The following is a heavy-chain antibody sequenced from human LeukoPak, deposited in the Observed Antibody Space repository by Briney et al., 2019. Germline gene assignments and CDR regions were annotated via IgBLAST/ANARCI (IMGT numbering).Heavy chain of an antibody. CDR1: GGSFSGYY. D-gene: IGHD4-17*01. Sequence: SETLSLTCAVYGGSFSGYYWSWIRQPPGKGLEWIGEINHSGSTNYNPSLKSRVTISVDTSKNQFSLKLSSVTAADTAVYYCARGMTTVTTSLHRGVYYFDYWGQGTLVTVSS. V-gene: IGHV4-34*01. CDR2: INHSGST. J-gene: IGHJ4*02. CDR3: ARGMTTVTTSLHRGVYYFDY.